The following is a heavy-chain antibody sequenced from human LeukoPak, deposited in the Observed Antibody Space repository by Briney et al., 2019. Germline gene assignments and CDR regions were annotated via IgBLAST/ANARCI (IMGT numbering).Heavy chain of an antibody. CDR3: ARGPYSGSWYHHVGNWFDP. CDR2: INHSGST. D-gene: IGHD6-13*01. V-gene: IGHV4-34*01. Sequence: PSETLSLTCAVYGGSFSGYYWSWIRQPPGKGLEWIGEINHSGSTNYNPSLKSRVTISVDTSKNQFPLKLSSVTAADTAVYYCARGPYSGSWYHHVGNWFDPWGQGTLVTVSS. J-gene: IGHJ5*02. CDR1: GGSFSGYY.